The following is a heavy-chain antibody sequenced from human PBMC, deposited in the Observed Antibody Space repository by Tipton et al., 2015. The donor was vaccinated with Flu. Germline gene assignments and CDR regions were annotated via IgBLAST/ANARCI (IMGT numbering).Heavy chain of an antibody. CDR3: ARDLRGYSGYTGGDAFDM. V-gene: IGHV4-39*07. Sequence: TLSLTCTVSGGSISSYTYYWGWFRQSPGTGLEWIGSIYYSGTTYYSPSLKSRVTMSIDTSKNQFSLKLTSVTAADTALYYCARDLRGYSGYTGGDAFDMWGQGIMVTVSS. CDR1: GGSISSYTYY. CDR2: IYYSGTT. J-gene: IGHJ3*02. D-gene: IGHD5-12*01.